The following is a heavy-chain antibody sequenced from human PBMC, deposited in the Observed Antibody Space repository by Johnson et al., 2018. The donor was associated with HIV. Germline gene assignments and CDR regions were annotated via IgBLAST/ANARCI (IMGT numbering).Heavy chain of an antibody. CDR1: GFIVGTKY. V-gene: IGHV3-66*02. CDR2: IYSGGST. J-gene: IGHJ3*02. CDR3: ARSPEGDAFDI. Sequence: VQLVESGGGLVKPGGSLRLSCAASGFIVGTKYMSWVRQAPGKGLEWVSVIYSGGSTYYADSVKGRFTISRDNSKNTLYLQMNSLRAEDTAVYYCARSPEGDAFDIWGQGTMVTVSS.